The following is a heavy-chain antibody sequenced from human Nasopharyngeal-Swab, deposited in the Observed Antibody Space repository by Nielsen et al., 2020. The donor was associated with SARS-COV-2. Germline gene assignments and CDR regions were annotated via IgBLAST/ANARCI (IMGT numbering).Heavy chain of an antibody. D-gene: IGHD3-22*01. V-gene: IGHV4-30-4*07. CDR3: ARGPYSSGYPYYYYYYMDV. Sequence: PGKGLEWIGYIYYSGSTYYNSSLKSRVTISVDTSKNQSSLKLSSVTAADTAVYYCARGPYSSGYPYYYYYYMDVWGKGTTVTVSS. J-gene: IGHJ6*03. CDR2: IYYSGST.